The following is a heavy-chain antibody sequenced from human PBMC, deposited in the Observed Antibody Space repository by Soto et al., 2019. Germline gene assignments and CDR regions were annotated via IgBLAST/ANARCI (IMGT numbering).Heavy chain of an antibody. J-gene: IGHJ1*01. CDR3: ARDPSPYSQFFQH. D-gene: IGHD4-4*01. CDR1: GFPFSNYA. Sequence: QVQLVESGGGVVQPGRSLRLSCAASGFPFSNYAIHWVRQATGKGLEWVAVISYDGRNKDYSESVKGRFTISRDDSENTMYLQMNNLRPEDTAVYYCARDPSPYSQFFQHWGRGTLVTVSS. CDR2: ISYDGRNK. V-gene: IGHV3-30-3*01.